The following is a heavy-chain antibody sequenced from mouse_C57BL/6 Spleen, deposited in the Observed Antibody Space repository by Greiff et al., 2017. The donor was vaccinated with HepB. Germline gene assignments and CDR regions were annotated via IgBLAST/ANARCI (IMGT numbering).Heavy chain of an antibody. CDR1: GYAFSSSW. D-gene: IGHD1-2*01. CDR2: IYPGDGDT. Sequence: QVQLQQSGPELVKPGASVKISCKASGYAFSSSWMNWVKQRPGKGLEWIGRIYPGDGDTNYNGKFKGKATLTADKSSSTAYMQLSSLTSEDSAVYFCARSNYYGAMDYWGQGTSVTVSS. CDR3: ARSNYYGAMDY. V-gene: IGHV1-82*01. J-gene: IGHJ4*01.